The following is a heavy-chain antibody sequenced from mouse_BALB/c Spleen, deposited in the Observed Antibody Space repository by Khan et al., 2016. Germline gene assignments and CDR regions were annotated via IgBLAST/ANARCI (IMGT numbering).Heavy chain of an antibody. CDR3: ERSMRGYAMDD. CDR2: ILPGSGST. Sequence: QVQLKESGAELMKPGASVKISCKATGYTFSSYWIEWVKQRPGHGLEWIGEILPGSGSTNYNEKFKGKATFTADTSSNTAYMQLSSLTSADSAVYYCERSMRGYAMDDWGQGTSVTVSS. D-gene: IGHD2-3*01. V-gene: IGHV1-9*01. CDR1: GYTFSSYW. J-gene: IGHJ4*01.